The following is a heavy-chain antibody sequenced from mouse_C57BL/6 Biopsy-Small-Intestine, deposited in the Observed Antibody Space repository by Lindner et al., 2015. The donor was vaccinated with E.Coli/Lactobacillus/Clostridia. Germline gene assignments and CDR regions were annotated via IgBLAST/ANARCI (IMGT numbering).Heavy chain of an antibody. D-gene: IGHD1-1*01. Sequence: VQLQESGGGLVKPGGSLKLSCAASGFTFSDYGMHWVRQAPEKGLEWVAYISSGSSTIYYADTVKGRFTISRDNAKNTLFLQMTSLRSEDTAMYYCARRFITTIVASYFVMGYWGQGTSVTVSS. CDR1: GFTFSDYG. CDR2: ISSGSSTI. V-gene: IGHV5-17*01. J-gene: IGHJ4*01. CDR3: ARRFITTIVASYFVMGY.